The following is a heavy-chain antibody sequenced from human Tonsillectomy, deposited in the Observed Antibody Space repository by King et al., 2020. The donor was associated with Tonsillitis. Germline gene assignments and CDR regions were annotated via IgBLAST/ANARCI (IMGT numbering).Heavy chain of an antibody. CDR1: GFTFSNYG. Sequence: VQLVQSGGGVVQPGRSLRLSCAASGFTFSNYGMHWVRQAPGKGLEWVALIAYDASYENYADSVKGRFAISRDNSKNTLYLEMNSLRVEDTAVYYSAKDGFGLSGWYFGLWGRGTLVTVSS. V-gene: IGHV3-30*18. J-gene: IGHJ2*01. D-gene: IGHD3-16*01. CDR3: AKDGFGLSGWYFGL. CDR2: IAYDASYE.